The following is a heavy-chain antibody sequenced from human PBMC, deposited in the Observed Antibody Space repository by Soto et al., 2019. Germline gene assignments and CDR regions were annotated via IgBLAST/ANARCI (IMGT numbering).Heavy chain of an antibody. D-gene: IGHD3-3*01. Sequence: GGSLRLSCAASGFTFSNAWMNWVRQAPGKGLEWVGRIKSKTDGGTTDYAAPVKGRFTISRDDSKNTLYLQMNSLKTEDTAVYYCTTDKPPTRENTIFGVVIQTDYYYGMDVWGQGTTVTVS. J-gene: IGHJ6*02. CDR1: GFTFSNAW. CDR3: TTDKPPTRENTIFGVVIQTDYYYGMDV. CDR2: IKSKTDGGTT. V-gene: IGHV3-15*07.